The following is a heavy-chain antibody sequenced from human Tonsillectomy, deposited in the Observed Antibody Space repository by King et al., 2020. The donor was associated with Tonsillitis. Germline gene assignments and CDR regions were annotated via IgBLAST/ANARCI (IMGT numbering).Heavy chain of an antibody. Sequence: VQLVESGGGLVQPGRSLRLSCTASGFTFGDYTMNWFRQDPGKGLEWVGFIRSKPYGGTTEYAASVKGRFTISRDDSKSIAYLQMNSLKTEDTAVYYCTIVLDYYDSSGYYYGFAYWGQGTLVTVSS. D-gene: IGHD3-22*01. CDR1: GFTFGDYT. CDR3: TIVLDYYDSSGYYYGFAY. CDR2: IRSKPYGGTT. J-gene: IGHJ4*02. V-gene: IGHV3-49*03.